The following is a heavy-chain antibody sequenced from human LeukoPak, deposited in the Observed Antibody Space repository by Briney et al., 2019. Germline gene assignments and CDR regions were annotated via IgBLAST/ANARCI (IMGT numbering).Heavy chain of an antibody. D-gene: IGHD2-2*01. V-gene: IGHV5-10-1*01. CDR2: INPSDSYT. CDR3: ARQGCSSTSCHPYYYYGMDV. J-gene: IGHJ6*04. Sequence: ESLKIYCKGSGYSFTSYSISWVRQMPGKGLETMGRINPSDSYTNYSPSFQGHVTISADKSISTAYLQWSSLKASDTAMYYCARQGCSSTSCHPYYYYGMDVWGKGTTVTVSS. CDR1: GYSFTSYS.